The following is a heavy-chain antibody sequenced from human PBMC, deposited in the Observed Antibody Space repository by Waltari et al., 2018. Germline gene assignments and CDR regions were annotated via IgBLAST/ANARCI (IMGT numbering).Heavy chain of an antibody. CDR3: ARGKGGYSLDY. V-gene: IGHV5-51*03. D-gene: IGHD2-21*02. CDR2: IYPGDSDT. J-gene: IGHJ4*02. Sequence: EVQLVQSGAEVKNSGESLKISCTGSGYSFTSYWIGWVRQMPGRGLEWMGLIYPGDSDTRHSPSFQGQVIMSADKSISTVYLQWSSLKASDTAMYYCARGKGGYSLDYWGQGTLVTVSS. CDR1: GYSFTSYW.